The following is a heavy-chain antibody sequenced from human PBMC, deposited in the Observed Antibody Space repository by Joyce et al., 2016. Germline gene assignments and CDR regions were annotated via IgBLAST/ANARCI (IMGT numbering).Heavy chain of an antibody. J-gene: IGHJ4*02. CDR1: GFTFSSFG. CDR3: AKDRTSARFLGFFDY. V-gene: IGHV3-30*18. CDR2: ISYDESNK. D-gene: IGHD3-3*01. Sequence: QVQLVESGGGVVQPGRSLRLSCAASGFTFSSFGMHWVRQAPGKVLEWVAFISYDESNKYYADSVKGRFTISRDSVKNTLYLQMNSLRPEDTAVYYCAKDRTSARFLGFFDYWGQGTLVTVSS.